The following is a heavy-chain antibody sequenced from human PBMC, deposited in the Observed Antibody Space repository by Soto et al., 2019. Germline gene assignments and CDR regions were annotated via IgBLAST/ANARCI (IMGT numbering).Heavy chain of an antibody. D-gene: IGHD3-16*01. J-gene: IGHJ4*02. Sequence: EVQLVESGGGLVQPGGSLRLSCAASGFSFSTYWMHWVRQAPGKGLVWVARINGDGKSISYAASVQGRFTTSRDNADNRLYLQIDSLRAEDTAVYYCATGGFMDGSDYWGQGTLVTVSS. CDR1: GFSFSTYW. V-gene: IGHV3-74*01. CDR2: INGDGKSI. CDR3: ATGGFMDGSDY.